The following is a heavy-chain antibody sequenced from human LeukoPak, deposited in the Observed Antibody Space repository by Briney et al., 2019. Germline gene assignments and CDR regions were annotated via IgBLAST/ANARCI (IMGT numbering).Heavy chain of an antibody. Sequence: GGSLRLSCAVSGITLSNYGMSWVRQAPGKGLEWVAGISDSGGWTNYADSVKGRFTISRGNPKNTLYLQMNSLRAEDTAVYFCAKRGVVIRVILVGFHKEAYYFDSWGQGALVTVSS. J-gene: IGHJ4*02. V-gene: IGHV3-23*01. CDR3: AKRGVVIRVILVGFHKEAYYFDS. D-gene: IGHD3-22*01. CDR1: GITLSNYG. CDR2: ISDSGGWT.